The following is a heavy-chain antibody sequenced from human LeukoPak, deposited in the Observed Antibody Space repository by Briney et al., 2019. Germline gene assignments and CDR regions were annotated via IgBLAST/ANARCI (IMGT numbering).Heavy chain of an antibody. J-gene: IGHJ4*02. D-gene: IGHD3-22*01. V-gene: IGHV3-30*18. Sequence: PGGSVRLSCAASGFTFSSYGMHWVRQAPGKGVEWVAVISYDGSNKYYADSVKGRFTISRDNSKNTLYLQMNSLRAEDTAVYYCAKGGEGGVVVVIEDFDYWGQGTLVTVSS. CDR1: GFTFSSYG. CDR2: ISYDGSNK. CDR3: AKGGEGGVVVVIEDFDY.